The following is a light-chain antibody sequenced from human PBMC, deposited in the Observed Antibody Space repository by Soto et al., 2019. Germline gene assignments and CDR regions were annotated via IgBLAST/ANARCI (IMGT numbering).Light chain of an antibody. J-gene: IGKJ3*01. V-gene: IGKV1-9*01. CDR3: QQLNSYQFT. Sequence: DIQLTQSPSFLSASVGDRVTITCRASQGISSYLAWYQQKPGKAPKLLIYAASTLQSGVPSRFSGSGSGTEFTLTISSLQPEDFATYYRQQLNSYQFTFGPGTKVDIK. CDR1: QGISSY. CDR2: AAS.